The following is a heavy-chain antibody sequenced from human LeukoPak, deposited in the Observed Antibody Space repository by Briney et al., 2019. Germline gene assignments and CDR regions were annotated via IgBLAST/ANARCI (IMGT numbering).Heavy chain of an antibody. D-gene: IGHD6-19*01. CDR1: GFTSSKYW. CDR3: ATKQWLAPPPDS. CDR2: INTDGTVT. V-gene: IGHV3-74*01. Sequence: PGGSLRLSRAPSGFTSSKYWMLWVRQAPGKGLESVSRINTDGTVTTYADSVKGRFTVSRDNAVNTMFLQMNSVRDEDTAVYYCATKQWLAPPPDSWGQGAPVTVSS. J-gene: IGHJ4*02.